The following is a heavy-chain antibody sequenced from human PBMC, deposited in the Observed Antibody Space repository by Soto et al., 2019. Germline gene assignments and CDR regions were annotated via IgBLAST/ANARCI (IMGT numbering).Heavy chain of an antibody. V-gene: IGHV3-7*01. D-gene: IGHD4-17*01. CDR3: ARAPHDYGDYVGGGDYYYCYGMDV. J-gene: IGHJ6*02. Sequence: EVQLVESGGGLVQPGGSLRLSCAASGFTFSSYWMSWVRQAPGKGLEWVANIKQDGSEKYYVDSVKGRFTISRDNAKNALYLQMNSLRAEDTAVYYCARAPHDYGDYVGGGDYYYCYGMDVWGQGTTVTVSS. CDR1: GFTFSSYW. CDR2: IKQDGSEK.